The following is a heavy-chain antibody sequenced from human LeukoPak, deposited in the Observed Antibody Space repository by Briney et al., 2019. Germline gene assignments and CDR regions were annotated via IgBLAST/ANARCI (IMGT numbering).Heavy chain of an antibody. J-gene: IGHJ1*01. V-gene: IGHV3-11*04. CDR3: ARVDYDRSGEDANAEYFQH. CDR2: ISSTAYTI. CDR1: GFTFSDSY. Sequence: GGSLRLSCAASGFTFSDSYMTWIRRAPGKGLEWVSYISSTAYTIFYADSVKGRFTISRDNAKNSLYLQMNSLRAEDTAIYYCARVDYDRSGEDANAEYFQHWGQGTLVTVSS. D-gene: IGHD3-22*01.